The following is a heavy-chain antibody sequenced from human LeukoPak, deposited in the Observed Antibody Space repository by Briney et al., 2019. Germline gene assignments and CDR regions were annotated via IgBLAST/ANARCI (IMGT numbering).Heavy chain of an antibody. V-gene: IGHV1-2*02. CDR3: ARAEDIVVVPAAIY. D-gene: IGHD2-2*01. J-gene: IGHJ4*02. CDR1: GYTFTGYY. CDR2: INPNSGGT. Sequence: ASVKVSCKASGYTFTGYYMHWVRQAPGQGLEWMGWINPNSGGTNYAQKFQGRVTMTRDTSISTAYMELSRLRSDDTAVYYGARAEDIVVVPAAIYWGQGTLVTVSS.